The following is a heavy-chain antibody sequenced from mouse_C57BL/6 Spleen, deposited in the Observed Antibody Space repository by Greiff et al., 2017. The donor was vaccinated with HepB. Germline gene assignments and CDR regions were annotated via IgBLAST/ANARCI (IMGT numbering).Heavy chain of an antibody. Sequence: QVHVKQSGPELVKPGASVKISCKASGYSFTSYYIHWVKQRPGQGLEWIGWIYPGSGNTKYNEKFKGKATLTADTSSSTAYMQLSSLTSEDSAVYYCAREVDDDLRYWGQGTTLTVSS. V-gene: IGHV1-66*01. CDR2: IYPGSGNT. CDR3: AREVDDDLRY. J-gene: IGHJ2*01. D-gene: IGHD1-1*01. CDR1: GYSFTSYY.